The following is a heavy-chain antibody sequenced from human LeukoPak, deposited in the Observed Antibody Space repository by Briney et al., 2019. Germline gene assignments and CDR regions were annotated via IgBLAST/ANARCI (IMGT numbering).Heavy chain of an antibody. CDR1: GYTFTSYD. CDR2: MNPNSGNT. J-gene: IGHJ5*02. D-gene: IGHD6-13*01. CDR3: ARRVAAAGTGWFDP. V-gene: IGHV1-8*01. Sequence: ASVKVSCKASGYTFTSYDINWVRQATGQGLEWMGWMNPNSGNTGYAQKFQGRVTMTRNTSTSTAYMELSSLRSEDTAVYYCARRVAAAGTGWFDPWGQGTLVTVSS.